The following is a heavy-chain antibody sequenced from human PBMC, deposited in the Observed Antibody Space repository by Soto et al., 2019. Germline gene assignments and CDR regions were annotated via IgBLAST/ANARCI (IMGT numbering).Heavy chain of an antibody. CDR1: GFTFSSYA. Sequence: QVQLVESGGGVVQPGRSLRLSCAASGFTFSSYAMHWVRQAPGKGLEWVAVISYDGSNKYYADSVKGRFTISRDNSKNTLYLQMNSLRAEDTAVYYCARGLPALYYYDSSGYYYDFDYWGQGTLVTVSS. V-gene: IGHV3-30-3*01. CDR3: ARGLPALYYYDSSGYYYDFDY. D-gene: IGHD3-22*01. CDR2: ISYDGSNK. J-gene: IGHJ4*02.